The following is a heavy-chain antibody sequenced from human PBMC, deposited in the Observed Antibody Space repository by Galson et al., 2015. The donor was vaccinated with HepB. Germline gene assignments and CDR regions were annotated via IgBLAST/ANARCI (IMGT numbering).Heavy chain of an antibody. V-gene: IGHV4-31*03. CDR2: IYYSGST. CDR1: GGSISSGGYY. J-gene: IGHJ4*02. CDR3: ARDSSLSSSGSYFDY. Sequence: TLSLTCTVSGGSISSGGYYWSWIRQHPGKGLEWIGYIYYSGSTYYNPSLKSRVTISVDTSKNQFSLKLSSVTAADTAVYYCARDSSLSSSGSYFDYWGQGTLVTVSS. D-gene: IGHD6-6*01.